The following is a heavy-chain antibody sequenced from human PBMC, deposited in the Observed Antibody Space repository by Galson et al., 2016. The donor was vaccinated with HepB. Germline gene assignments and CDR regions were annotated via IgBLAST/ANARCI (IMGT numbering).Heavy chain of an antibody. J-gene: IGHJ4*02. CDR2: IIPMFGTS. CDR1: GGTFTTYS. CDR3: ARRGDGYNYAPFHH. Sequence: SVKVSCKASGGTFTTYSINWVRQAPGQGLEWMGGIIPMFGTSKYAQKFQGRVTITEDESTRTAYMELSRLRSDDTAVYYCARRGDGYNYAPFHHWGQGTLVTVSS. D-gene: IGHD5-24*01. V-gene: IGHV1-69*13.